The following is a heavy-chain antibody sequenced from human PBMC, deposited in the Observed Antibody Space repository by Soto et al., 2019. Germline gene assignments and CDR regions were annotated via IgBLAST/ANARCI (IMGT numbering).Heavy chain of an antibody. J-gene: IGHJ4*02. CDR2: MYYSGSS. D-gene: IGHD4-4*01. CDR1: GGSISSRTFW. V-gene: IGHV4-39*01. CDR3: ARHPRDDYNYGGSGIFDY. Sequence: QLQLQESGPGLVKPSETLSLTCSVSGGSISSRTFWWDWIRQPPGKGLEWIGDMYYSGSSYSSPSLKSRVTLSVDTSENQLSLKLNSVTAADTAVYYCARHPRDDYNYGGSGIFDYWGQGSLVTVSS.